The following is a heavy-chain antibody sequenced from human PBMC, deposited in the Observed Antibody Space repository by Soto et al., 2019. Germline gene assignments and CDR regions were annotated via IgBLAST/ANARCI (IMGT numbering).Heavy chain of an antibody. CDR2: ISAYNGNT. J-gene: IGHJ6*02. CDR1: GYTFTSYG. Sequence: GASVKVSCKASGYTFTSYGISWVRQAPGQGLEWMGWISAYNGNTNYAQKLQGRVTMTTDTSTSTAYMELRSLRSDDTAVYYCARDATIVVVTANYYYYYGMDVWGQGTTVTV. V-gene: IGHV1-18*04. CDR3: ARDATIVVVTANYYYYYGMDV. D-gene: IGHD2-21*02.